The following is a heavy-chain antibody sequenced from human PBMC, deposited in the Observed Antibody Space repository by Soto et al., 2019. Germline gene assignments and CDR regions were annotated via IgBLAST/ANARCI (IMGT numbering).Heavy chain of an antibody. J-gene: IGHJ4*02. Sequence: ASVKVSCKASGYTFTSYGISWVRQAPGQGLEWMGWISAYNGNTNYAQKLQGRVTMTTDTSTSTAYMELRSLRSDDTAVYYCARGDYYGSGSYPLGDYWGQGTLVTSPQ. D-gene: IGHD3-10*01. CDR1: GYTFTSYG. CDR3: ARGDYYGSGSYPLGDY. CDR2: ISAYNGNT. V-gene: IGHV1-18*01.